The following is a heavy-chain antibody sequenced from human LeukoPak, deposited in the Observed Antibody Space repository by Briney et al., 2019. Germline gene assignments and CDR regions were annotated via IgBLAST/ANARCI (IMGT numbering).Heavy chain of an antibody. D-gene: IGHD3-3*01. CDR2: IYHSGST. CDR1: GYSISSGYY. CDR3: ARRWGDFWSGYYDY. Sequence: SETLSLTCAVSGYSISSGYYWGWIRQPPGKGLEWIGSIYHSGSTYYNPSLKSRVTMSVDTSKNQFSLKLSSVTAADTAVYYCARRWGDFWSGYYDYWGQGTLVTVSS. J-gene: IGHJ4*02. V-gene: IGHV4-38-2*01.